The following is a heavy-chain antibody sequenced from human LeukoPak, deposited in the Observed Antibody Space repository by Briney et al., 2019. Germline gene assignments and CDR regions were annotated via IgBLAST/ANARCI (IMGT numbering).Heavy chain of an antibody. V-gene: IGHV3-30*03. CDR1: GFTFSNYG. CDR3: ALSSMASAGCFDY. D-gene: IGHD6-13*01. J-gene: IGHJ4*02. CDR2: ISYDGSKK. Sequence: GGSLRLSCAASGFTFSNYGMHWVRQAPGKGLEWVAVISYDGSKKYYVDSVKGQFTISRDNSNNTLFLQMNSLRPEDTAVYYCALSSMASAGCFDYWGQGTLVTVSS.